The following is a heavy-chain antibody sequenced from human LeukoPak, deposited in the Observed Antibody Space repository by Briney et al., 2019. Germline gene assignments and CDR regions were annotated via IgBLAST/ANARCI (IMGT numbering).Heavy chain of an antibody. CDR1: GFTFSSYS. D-gene: IGHD6-6*01. CDR2: ISSSSSYI. Sequence: GGSLRLSCPASGFTFSSYSMNWVRQAPGKGLEWVSSISSSSSYIYYADSVKGRFTISRDNAKNSLYLQMNSLRAEDTAVYYCARDLTGITSRPGAFDSWGQGTLVTVSS. CDR3: ARDLTGITSRPGAFDS. J-gene: IGHJ4*02. V-gene: IGHV3-21*01.